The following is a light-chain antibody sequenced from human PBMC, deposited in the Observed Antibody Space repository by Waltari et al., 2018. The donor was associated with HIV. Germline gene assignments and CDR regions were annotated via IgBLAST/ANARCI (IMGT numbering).Light chain of an antibody. CDR3: QQYYSIPRT. J-gene: IGKJ2*02. CDR2: WAS. V-gene: IGKV4-1*01. Sequence: DIVMTQSPDSLAVSLGERATINCKSSQSVLYSFTNRNYLGWYQHKPGQPPKLLIHWASTRESGVPDRFSGSGSGTDFNLTSNSLQAEDVAVYYCQQYYSIPRTFGQGTKLEIK. CDR1: QSVLYSFTNRNY.